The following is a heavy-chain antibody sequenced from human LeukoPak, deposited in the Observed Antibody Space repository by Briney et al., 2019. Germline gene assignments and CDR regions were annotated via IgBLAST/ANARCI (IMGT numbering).Heavy chain of an antibody. D-gene: IGHD6-6*01. CDR2: INSDGSTT. CDR3: ASELVVGY. V-gene: IGHV3-74*01. CDR1: GFTFSRYW. Sequence: GGSLRLSCAASGFTFSRYWMYWVRQAPGKGLVFVSRINSDGSTTNYAGSVKGRFTISRDNAKNTLYLQMNSLRDEDAAVYYRASELVVGYWGLGTLVTVSS. J-gene: IGHJ4*02.